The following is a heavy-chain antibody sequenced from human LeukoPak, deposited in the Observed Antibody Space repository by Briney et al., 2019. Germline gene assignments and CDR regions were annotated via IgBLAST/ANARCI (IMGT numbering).Heavy chain of an antibody. CDR3: ARDSGYSSSWYDY. Sequence: GGSLRLSCVASGFTFSSYSMNWVRQAPGKGLEWVSSISSSSSYIYYADSVKGRFTISRDNAKNSLYLQMNSLRAEDTAVYYCARDSGYSSSWYDYWGQGTLVTVSS. CDR2: ISSSSSYI. V-gene: IGHV3-21*01. J-gene: IGHJ4*02. D-gene: IGHD6-13*01. CDR1: GFTFSSYS.